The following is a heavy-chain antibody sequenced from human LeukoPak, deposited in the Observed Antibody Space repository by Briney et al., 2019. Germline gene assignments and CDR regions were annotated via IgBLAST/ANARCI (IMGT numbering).Heavy chain of an antibody. CDR3: AAQHTGGGDAARYFYYYYLDV. V-gene: IGHV4-34*01. D-gene: IGHD2-21*02. CDR1: AGSFSGYY. Sequence: PSETLSFTCAVYAGSFSGYYWSWIRQPPGKGLEWIGEINHSGSTNYNPSLKSLVTTSVDTSNNQFSLKISSMTASDPAGYSWAAQHTGGGDAARYFYYYYLDVWGKGTTVTVSS. J-gene: IGHJ6*03. CDR2: INHSGST.